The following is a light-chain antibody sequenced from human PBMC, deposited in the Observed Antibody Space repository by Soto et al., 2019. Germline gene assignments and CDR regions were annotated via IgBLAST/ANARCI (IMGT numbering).Light chain of an antibody. J-gene: IGKJ3*01. V-gene: IGKV1-39*01. Sequence: DIQMTQSPSSLSASVGDRITISCRASQTVSSHLNWYRQKPGKAPELLIYAASTLHTGVPSRFSGSGSGTDFTLTISSLQPEDFATYYCKQSYVSPRFTFGPGTKVDIK. CDR3: KQSYVSPRFT. CDR1: QTVSSH. CDR2: AAS.